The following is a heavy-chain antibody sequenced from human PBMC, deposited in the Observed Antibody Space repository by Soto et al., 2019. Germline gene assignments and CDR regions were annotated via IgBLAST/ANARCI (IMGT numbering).Heavy chain of an antibody. J-gene: IGHJ5*02. Sequence: SETLSLTCAVSGGSISSGGYSWSWILQPPGKGLEWIGYIYHSGSTYYNPSLKSRVTISVDRSKNQFSLKLSSVTAADTAVYYCARTESGTFDPWGQGTLVTVSS. CDR3: ARTESGTFDP. CDR2: IYHSGST. D-gene: IGHD1-7*01. V-gene: IGHV4-30-2*01. CDR1: GGSISSGGYS.